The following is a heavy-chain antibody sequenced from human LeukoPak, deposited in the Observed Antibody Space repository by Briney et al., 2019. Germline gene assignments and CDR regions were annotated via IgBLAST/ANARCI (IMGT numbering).Heavy chain of an antibody. D-gene: IGHD3-3*01. J-gene: IGHJ6*02. Sequence: GGSLRLSCADSGFTVSSNYMSWVRQAPGKGLEWVAVIYSGGSTYYADSVKGRFTISRDNSKNTLYLQMNSLRAEDTAVYYCASTTYYDFWSGYPEYYYYGMDVWGQGTTVTVSS. CDR2: IYSGGST. CDR3: ASTTYYDFWSGYPEYYYYGMDV. CDR1: GFTVSSNY. V-gene: IGHV3-53*01.